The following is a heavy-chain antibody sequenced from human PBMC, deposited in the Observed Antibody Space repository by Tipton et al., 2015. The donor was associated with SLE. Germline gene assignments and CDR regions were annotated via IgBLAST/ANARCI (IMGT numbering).Heavy chain of an antibody. CDR1: GGSISSGFYY. V-gene: IGHV4-30-2*01. CDR2: IYHSGST. CDR3: ARAEMTTEGSVFYYYVDV. Sequence: TLSLTCSVSGGSISSGFYYWTWVRQPAGKGLEWIGYIYHSGSTYYNPSLKSRVTISVDRSKNQFSLKLSSVTAADTAVYYCARAEMTTEGSVFYYYVDVWGKGTTVTVSS. D-gene: IGHD5-24*01. J-gene: IGHJ6*03.